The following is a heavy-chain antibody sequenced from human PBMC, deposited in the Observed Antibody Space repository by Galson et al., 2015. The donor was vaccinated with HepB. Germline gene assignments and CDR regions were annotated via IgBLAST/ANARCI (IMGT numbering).Heavy chain of an antibody. D-gene: IGHD2-2*01. CDR1: GYSFTSYW. Sequence: QSGAEVKKPGESLRISCKGSGYSFTSYWISWVRQMPGKGLEWMGRIDPSDSYTNYSPSFQGHVTISADKSISTAYLQWSSLKASDTAMYYCASCGKERDCSSGNWFDPWGQGTLVTVSS. J-gene: IGHJ5*02. V-gene: IGHV5-10-1*01. CDR3: ASCGKERDCSSGNWFDP. CDR2: IDPSDSYT.